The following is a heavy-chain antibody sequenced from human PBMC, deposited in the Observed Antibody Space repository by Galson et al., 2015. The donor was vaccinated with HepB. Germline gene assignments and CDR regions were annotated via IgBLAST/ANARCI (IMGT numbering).Heavy chain of an antibody. CDR1: GYTFTSYA. D-gene: IGHD6-19*01. J-gene: IGHJ4*02. CDR3: ARTGGGSGWVLDY. Sequence: SVKVSCKASGYTFTSYAMHWVRQAPGQRLEWMGWINAGNGNAKYSQKFQGRVTITRDTSASTAYMELSSLRSEDTAVYYCARTGGGSGWVLDYWGQGTLVTVSS. CDR2: INAGNGNA. V-gene: IGHV1-3*01.